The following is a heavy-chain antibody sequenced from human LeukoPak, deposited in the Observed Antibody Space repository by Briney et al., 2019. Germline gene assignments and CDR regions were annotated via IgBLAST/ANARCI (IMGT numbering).Heavy chain of an antibody. V-gene: IGHV3-7*04. D-gene: IGHD5-18*01. J-gene: IGHJ4*02. CDR3: ARDFRNSYGPTSYYFDY. CDR1: GFTFSNYW. Sequence: QPGGSLRLSCAASGFTFSNYWMNWVRQAPGKGLEWVANIKQDGSEMYSVDSVKGRFTISRDNAKNSLYLQMNSLRAEDTAVYYCARDFRNSYGPTSYYFDYWGQGTLVTVSS. CDR2: IKQDGSEM.